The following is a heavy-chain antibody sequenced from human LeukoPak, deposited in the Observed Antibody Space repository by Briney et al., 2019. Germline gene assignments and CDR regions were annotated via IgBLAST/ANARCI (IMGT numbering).Heavy chain of an antibody. J-gene: IGHJ4*02. CDR3: ARHRKTTYYYDSSGYSQFDY. D-gene: IGHD3-22*01. V-gene: IGHV4-39*01. CDR2: IYYSGST. Sequence: SETLSLTCTVSGGSISSSSYYWGWIRQPPGKGLEWIGSIYYSGSTYYNPSLKSRVTISVDTSKNQFSLKLSSVTAADTAVYYCARHRKTTYYYDSSGYSQFDYWGQGTLVTVSS. CDR1: GGSISSSSYY.